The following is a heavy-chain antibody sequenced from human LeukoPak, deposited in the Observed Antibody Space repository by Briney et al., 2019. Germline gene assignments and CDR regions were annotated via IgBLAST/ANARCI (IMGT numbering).Heavy chain of an antibody. CDR2: ISSNGGST. V-gene: IGHV3-64D*09. D-gene: IGHD3-16*02. J-gene: IGHJ4*02. CDR3: VKDLLEITFGGVIVRLGTEFDY. CDR1: GFTFSSYA. Sequence: GGTLRLSCSASGFTFSSYAMHWVRQAPGKGLEYVSAISSNGGSTYYADSVKGRFTISRDNSKNTLYLQMSSLRAEDTAVYYCVKDLLEITFGGVIVRLGTEFDYWGQGTLVTVSS.